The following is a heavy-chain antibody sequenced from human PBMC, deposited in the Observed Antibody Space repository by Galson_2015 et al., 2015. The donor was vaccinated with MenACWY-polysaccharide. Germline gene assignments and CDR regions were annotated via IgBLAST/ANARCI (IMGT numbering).Heavy chain of an antibody. CDR1: GLRFGSYG. Sequence: SLRLSCAASGLRFGSYGMQWVRQAPGKGLEWVALIWYDGSNKYYSEPVKGRFAISRDNSKNTLYLQMNSLRVEDTAVYYCATIRGSAPNYYMDVWGKGT. J-gene: IGHJ6*03. CDR3: ATIRGSAPNYYMDV. V-gene: IGHV3-33*03. D-gene: IGHD5-12*01. CDR2: IWYDGSNK.